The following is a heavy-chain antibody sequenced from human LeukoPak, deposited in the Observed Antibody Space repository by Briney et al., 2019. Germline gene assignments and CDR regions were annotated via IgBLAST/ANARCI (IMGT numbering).Heavy chain of an antibody. V-gene: IGHV3-74*01. J-gene: IGHJ6*03. CDR1: GFTFSTYW. D-gene: IGHD6-25*01. CDR2: INGDGSTT. Sequence: GGSLRLSCAASGFTFSTYWMHWVRQGPGKGLVWVSRINGDGSTTNYADSVKGRFTISRDNAKNTLYLQMNSLRAEDTAVYYCARVMVSGQRHMDVWGKGTTVTVSS. CDR3: ARVMVSGQRHMDV.